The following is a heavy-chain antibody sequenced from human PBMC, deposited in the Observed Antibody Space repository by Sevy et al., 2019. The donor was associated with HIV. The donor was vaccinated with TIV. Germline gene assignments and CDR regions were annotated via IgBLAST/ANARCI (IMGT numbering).Heavy chain of an antibody. Sequence: ASVKVSGKASGYSFTGYFIHWVRQAPGQGLEWMGWINPSSGGTMSAQKFHDKVTMTRDTSINTAYLELSRLRSDDTGGYYCSRGLDDFLSWYQFWGQGTLVTVSS. CDR3: SRGLDDFLSWYQF. CDR1: GYSFTGYF. J-gene: IGHJ4*02. CDR2: INPSSGGT. D-gene: IGHD3-3*01. V-gene: IGHV1-2*02.